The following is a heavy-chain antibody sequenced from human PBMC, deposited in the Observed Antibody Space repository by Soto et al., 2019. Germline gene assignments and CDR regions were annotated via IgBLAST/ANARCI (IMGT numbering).Heavy chain of an antibody. D-gene: IGHD6-6*01. CDR1: GGSISSGDYY. Sequence: ALSLTCTVSGGSISSGDYYWSWIRQLPGKDLEWIAYIYYNGNTYYTPSLKSRATISLDTSRNQFFLNLNSVTAADTAVYYCARERPDGARLDPWGQGTLVT. V-gene: IGHV4-31*03. CDR3: ARERPDGARLDP. CDR2: IYYNGNT. J-gene: IGHJ5*02.